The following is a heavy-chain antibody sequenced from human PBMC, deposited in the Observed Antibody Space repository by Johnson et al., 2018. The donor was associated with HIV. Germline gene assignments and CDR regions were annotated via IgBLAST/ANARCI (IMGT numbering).Heavy chain of an antibody. V-gene: IGHV3-11*01. J-gene: IGHJ3*01. D-gene: IGHD1-26*01. CDR1: GFSFSDYY. Sequence: QVQLVESGGGLVKPGGSLRLSCAASGFSFSDYYMSWIRQAPGKGLEWISYMSSSGSTIYHAESVKGRFTISRDNAKNSLYLQLTSLRAEDTAFYYCARRASGSLSFDLWGQGTMVAVSS. CDR2: MSSSGSTI. CDR3: ARRASGSLSFDL.